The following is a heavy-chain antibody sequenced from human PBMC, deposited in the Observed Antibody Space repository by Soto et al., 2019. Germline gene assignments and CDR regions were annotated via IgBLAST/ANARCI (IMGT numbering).Heavy chain of an antibody. J-gene: IGHJ5*02. Sequence: QVQLVESGGTVVQPGRSLRLSCAASGFSFKNFAIHWVRQPPGKGLQWVAVILHDGSKIYYGDSVKGRFTISRDNSKNTVYLQMNSLRPEDTAIYYCARERGDIVLVPAAISSWGQGTLVTVSS. D-gene: IGHD2-2*02. CDR2: ILHDGSKI. CDR1: GFSFKNFA. CDR3: ARERGDIVLVPAAISS. V-gene: IGHV3-30*04.